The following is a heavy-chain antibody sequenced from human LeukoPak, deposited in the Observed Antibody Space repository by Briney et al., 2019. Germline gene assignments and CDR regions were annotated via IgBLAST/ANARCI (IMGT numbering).Heavy chain of an antibody. CDR1: GGSISSSTFY. CDR2: IYYSGST. V-gene: IGHV4-39*01. J-gene: IGHJ4*02. Sequence: SETLSLTCTVSGGSISSSTFYWGWIRQPPGQGLEWIGTIYYSGSTYYNPSLKSRVTISVDTSKNHFSLKLSSVTAADTAVYYCARHPQGLRSFDSWGQGTLVSVSS. D-gene: IGHD4-17*01. CDR3: ARHPQGLRSFDS.